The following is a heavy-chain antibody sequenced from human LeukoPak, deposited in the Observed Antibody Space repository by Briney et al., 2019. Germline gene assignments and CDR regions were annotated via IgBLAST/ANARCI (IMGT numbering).Heavy chain of an antibody. D-gene: IGHD3-22*01. V-gene: IGHV3-23*01. CDR3: AKDRGLGNYFDSSGYYGVFDY. Sequence: GSLRLACAASGFTFSSYAMSWVRQAPGKGLEWVSAISGSGGSTYYAGSVKGRFTISRDNSKNTLYLQMNSLRAEDTAVYHCAKDRGLGNYFDSSGYYGVFDYWGQGTLVTVSS. J-gene: IGHJ4*02. CDR1: GFTFSSYA. CDR2: ISGSGGST.